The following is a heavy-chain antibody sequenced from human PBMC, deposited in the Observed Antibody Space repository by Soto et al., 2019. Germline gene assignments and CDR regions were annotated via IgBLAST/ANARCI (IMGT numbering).Heavy chain of an antibody. D-gene: IGHD2-21*02. CDR1: VYTFTSEG. Sequence: QVQLVQSGAEVKKPGASVKGSCKASVYTFTSEGSSWVRQAPGQGLEWMGWISAYNGNTNYAQKLQGRVTMTTYTSTSTAYMELRSLRSDDTAVYYCARDVGSEVGDHYYFAYWGQGTLVTVSS. V-gene: IGHV1-18*01. J-gene: IGHJ4*02. CDR3: ARDVGSEVGDHYYFAY. CDR2: ISAYNGNT.